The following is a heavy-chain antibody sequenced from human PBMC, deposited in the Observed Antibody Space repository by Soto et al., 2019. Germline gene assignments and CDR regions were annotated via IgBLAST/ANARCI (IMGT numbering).Heavy chain of an antibody. Sequence: SGPTMVNPTHTLTLTCTFSGFSLSTSGVGVGWIRQPPGKALDWLALIYWDDDKRYSPSLKSRLTITKDTSKNQVVLTMTNMDPGGTAAYCSAHSIAHCRGDCYCFDYSRELILVTVCS. CDR3: AHSIAHCRGDCYCFDY. D-gene: IGHD2-21*02. CDR1: GFSLSTSGVG. V-gene: IGHV2-5*02. CDR2: IYWDDDK. J-gene: IGHJ4*02.